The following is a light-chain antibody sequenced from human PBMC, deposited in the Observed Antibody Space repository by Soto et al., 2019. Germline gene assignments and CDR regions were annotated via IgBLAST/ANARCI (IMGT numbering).Light chain of an antibody. CDR3: ETWDSNLEV. J-gene: IGLJ7*01. Sequence: QAVVTQSSSASASLGSSVKLTCTLSSGHSSYIIAWHQQQPGKAPRYLMKLEGSGSYNKGSGVPDRFSGSSSGADRYLTISNLQSEDEADYYCETWDSNLEVFGGGTQLTVL. V-gene: IGLV4-60*03. CDR1: SGHSSYI. CDR2: LEGSGSY.